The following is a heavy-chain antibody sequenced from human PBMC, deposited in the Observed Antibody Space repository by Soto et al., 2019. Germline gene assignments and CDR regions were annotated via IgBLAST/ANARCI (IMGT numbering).Heavy chain of an antibody. V-gene: IGHV3-53*01. CDR2: IYSGGST. Sequence: VQLVESGGGLIQPGGSLRLSCAASGFTVSNYFMSWVRHPPGKGLEWVSVIYSGGSTYYADSMKGRFTLSRDNSKNTLYLQVNGLRAEDTAVYYCAREGRGDAGNFDFWGQGTLVTVSS. D-gene: IGHD6-13*01. CDR3: AREGRGDAGNFDF. CDR1: GFTVSNYF. J-gene: IGHJ4*02.